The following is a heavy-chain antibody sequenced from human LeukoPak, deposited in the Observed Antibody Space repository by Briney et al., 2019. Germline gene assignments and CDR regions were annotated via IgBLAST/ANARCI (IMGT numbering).Heavy chain of an antibody. Sequence: GGSLRLSCAASVFTFSTYNMNWVRQAPGKGLEWVSAISGSGGSTYYADSVKGRFTISRDNSKNTLYLQMNSLRAEDTAVYYCAKDLGTYSSGWTFDYWGQGTLVTVSS. CDR3: AKDLGTYSSGWTFDY. CDR2: ISGSGGST. V-gene: IGHV3-23*01. J-gene: IGHJ4*02. D-gene: IGHD6-19*01. CDR1: VFTFSTYN.